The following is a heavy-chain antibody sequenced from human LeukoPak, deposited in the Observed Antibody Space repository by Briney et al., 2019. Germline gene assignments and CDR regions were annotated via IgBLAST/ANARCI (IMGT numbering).Heavy chain of an antibody. D-gene: IGHD2-2*01. CDR2: IYSGGDT. Sequence: GGSLRVSCAAYRFTVSGNYMSWVRQAPGGGGEWTSLIYSGGDTYYPASVSGRFTISRDNSRNTLFLQMNNLRVEDTAVNYCARGPPPCSTNCYGYLDYWGQGTLVTVSS. CDR1: RFTVSGNY. V-gene: IGHV3-53*01. J-gene: IGHJ4*02. CDR3: ARGPPPCSTNCYGYLDY.